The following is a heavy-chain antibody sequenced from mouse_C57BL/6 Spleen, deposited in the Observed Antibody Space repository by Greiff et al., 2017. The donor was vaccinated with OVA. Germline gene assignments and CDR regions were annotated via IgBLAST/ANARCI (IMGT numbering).Heavy chain of an antibody. D-gene: IGHD1-2*01. V-gene: IGHV2-9-1*01. CDR2: IWPGGGT. CDR3: ARYGYGDYDNAMDY. J-gene: IGHJ4*01. Sequence: QVQLKESGPGLVAPSQSLSITCTVSGFSLTSYAISWVRQPPGKGLEWLGVIWPGGGTNYNSALKSRLSISKDNSKSQVFLKMNSLQTDDTARYYCARYGYGDYDNAMDYWGQGTSVTVSS. CDR1: GFSLTSYA.